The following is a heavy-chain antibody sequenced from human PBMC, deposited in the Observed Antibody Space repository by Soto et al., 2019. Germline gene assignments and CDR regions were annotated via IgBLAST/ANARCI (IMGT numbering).Heavy chain of an antibody. V-gene: IGHV1-2*02. CDR2: INANATAT. CDR3: ARIKWGRDHADVTDV. J-gene: IGHJ6*04. Sequence: GVTVKFSCKASGYIFTGYFIQWLRQAPGQGLDWMGWINANATATKYAQKFQGRVTMPRDTSLGAAYMELTSLRPDDTALYYCARIKWGRDHADVTDVWG. D-gene: IGHD1-26*01. CDR1: GYIFTGYF.